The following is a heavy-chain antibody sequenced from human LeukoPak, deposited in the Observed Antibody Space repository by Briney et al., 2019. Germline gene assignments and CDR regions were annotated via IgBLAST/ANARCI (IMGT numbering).Heavy chain of an antibody. Sequence: GGSLRLSCAASGFTVSSHFMSWVRQAPGKGLEWVSVIYSDGNTYYADSVKGRFTIFRDNSKNTVYLQMNSLRAEDTALYYCARSGSGWFDYWSQGTLVTVSS. CDR1: GFTVSSHF. V-gene: IGHV3-53*01. CDR2: IYSDGNT. J-gene: IGHJ4*02. D-gene: IGHD6-19*01. CDR3: ARSGSGWFDY.